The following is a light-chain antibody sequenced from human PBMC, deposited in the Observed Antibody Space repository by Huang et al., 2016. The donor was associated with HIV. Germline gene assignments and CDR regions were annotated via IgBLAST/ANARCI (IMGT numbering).Light chain of an antibody. CDR1: QSVSISY. CDR3: QQYGSS. J-gene: IGKJ1*01. Sequence: EIVLTQSPGTLSLSPGERATLSCRASQSVSISYLAWYQQKPGQAPRLLIYCASSRATGIPDRFSGSGSGTDFTLTISRLEPEDFAVYYCQQYGSSFGQGTKVEIK. V-gene: IGKV3-20*01. CDR2: CAS.